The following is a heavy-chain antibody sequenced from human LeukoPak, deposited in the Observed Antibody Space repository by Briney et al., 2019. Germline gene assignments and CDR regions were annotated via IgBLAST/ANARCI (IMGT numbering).Heavy chain of an antibody. J-gene: IGHJ4*01. D-gene: IGHD3-10*01. CDR2: IYYTGNT. Sequence: SETLSLTCSLSGGSISTANYYWAWIRQPPGKGLDWVGSIYYTGNTYYNPSLKSRVTIFVDTSRNQFSLKLNSVTAADTALYYCARRVGTPRHFDFWGHGTLVTVSS. CDR1: GGSISTANYY. V-gene: IGHV4-39*01. CDR3: ARRVGTPRHFDF.